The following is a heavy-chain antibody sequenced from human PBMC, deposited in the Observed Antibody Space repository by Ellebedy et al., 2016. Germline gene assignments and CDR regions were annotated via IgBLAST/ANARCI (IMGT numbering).Heavy chain of an antibody. Sequence: SETLPLTCNVSGYSITTAYYWGWIRQPPGKGLEWIGNLFHTGTTYYNPSLKSRVALSVDTSKNQFSLTMTSLTAADTAIYYCGREGDFGGNFWGPGILVTVSP. CDR1: GYSITTAYY. D-gene: IGHD4-23*01. J-gene: IGHJ4*02. CDR2: LFHTGTT. V-gene: IGHV4-38-2*02. CDR3: GREGDFGGNF.